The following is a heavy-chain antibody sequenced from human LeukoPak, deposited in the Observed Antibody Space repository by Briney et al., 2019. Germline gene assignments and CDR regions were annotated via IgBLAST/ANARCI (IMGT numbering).Heavy chain of an antibody. J-gene: IGHJ4*02. CDR1: GGSFSGYY. CDR2: INHSGST. Sequence: SETLSLTCAVYGGSFSGYYWSWIRQPPGKGLEWIGEINHSGSTNYNPSLKSRVTISVDTSKNQFSLKLSSVTAADTAVYYCARVYDYWGQGTLVTVSS. V-gene: IGHV4-34*01. CDR3: ARVYDY.